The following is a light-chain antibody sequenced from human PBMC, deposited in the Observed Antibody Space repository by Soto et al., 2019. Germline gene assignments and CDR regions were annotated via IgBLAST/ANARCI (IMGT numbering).Light chain of an antibody. CDR2: NNN. J-gene: IGLJ1*01. CDR1: SSNIGRNT. Sequence: QSVLSQPPSASGTPGQGVAISCSGSSSNIGRNTVNWYQQLPGTAPKLLIYNNNQRPSGVPDRFSGSKSGTSASLAISGLQSEDEADYYCAAWDDSLTGLNVFGTGTKLTVL. V-gene: IGLV1-44*01. CDR3: AAWDDSLTGLNV.